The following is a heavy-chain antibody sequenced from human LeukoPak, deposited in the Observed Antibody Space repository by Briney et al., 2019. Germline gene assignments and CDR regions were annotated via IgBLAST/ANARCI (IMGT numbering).Heavy chain of an antibody. V-gene: IGHV4-4*02. CDR1: GGSISSSNW. Sequence: PSETLSLTRAVSGGSISSSNWWSWVRQPPGKGLEWIGEIYHSGSTNYNPSLKSRVTISVDKSKNQFSLNVSSVTAADTAVYYCARGSPDPYGDPLFDYWGQGALVTVSS. CDR3: ARGSPDPYGDPLFDY. D-gene: IGHD4-17*01. CDR2: IYHSGST. J-gene: IGHJ4*02.